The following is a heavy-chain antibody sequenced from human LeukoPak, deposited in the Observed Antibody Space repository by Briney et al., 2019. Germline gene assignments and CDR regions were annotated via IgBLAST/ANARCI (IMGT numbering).Heavy chain of an antibody. CDR1: GFTSSSFE. Sequence: PGGSLRLSCAASGFTSSSFEMNWVRQAPGKGLEWVSYISIGGSTIYYADSVKGRFTISRDNAKNSLYLQMNSLRAEDTAVYYCARAFSYYALWGQGTLVTVSS. J-gene: IGHJ4*02. V-gene: IGHV3-48*03. CDR2: ISIGGSTI. D-gene: IGHD3-10*01. CDR3: ARAFSYYAL.